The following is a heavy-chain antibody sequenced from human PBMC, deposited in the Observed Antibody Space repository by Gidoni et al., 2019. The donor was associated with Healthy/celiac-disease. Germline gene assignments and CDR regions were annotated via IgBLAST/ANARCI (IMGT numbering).Heavy chain of an antibody. Sequence: SETLSLTCTVSGGSISSSSYYWGWIRQPPGKGLEWIGSIYYSGSTYYNPSLKSRVTISVGTSKNQFSLKLISVTAADTAVYYCARLPLRHDFWSGETYGMDVWGQGTTVTVSS. CDR3: ARLPLRHDFWSGETYGMDV. J-gene: IGHJ6*02. CDR1: GGSISSSSYY. V-gene: IGHV4-39*01. D-gene: IGHD3-3*01. CDR2: IYYSGST.